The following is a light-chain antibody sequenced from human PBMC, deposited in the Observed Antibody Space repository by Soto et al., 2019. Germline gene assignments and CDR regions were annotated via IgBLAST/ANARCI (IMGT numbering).Light chain of an antibody. CDR1: QNIRSR. CDR2: DAS. J-gene: IGKJ1*01. CDR3: QQYHSYWT. V-gene: IGKV1-5*01. Sequence: DFQVTQSASTLSASLGDRVTITWRASQNIRSRLAWFQQKPGKAPKLLIYDASSLESGVPQRFSGSASGTEFTLTISSLKTDDFSTYYCQQYHSYWTFGQGTKVDIK.